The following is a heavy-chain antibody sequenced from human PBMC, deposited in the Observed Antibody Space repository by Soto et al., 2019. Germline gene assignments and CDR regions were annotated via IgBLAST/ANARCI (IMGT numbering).Heavy chain of an antibody. CDR3: TRDAGTITAGSHFDH. CDR1: GFPFRGYA. Sequence: QVQLVESGGGVVQPGGSLRLSCAASGFPFRGYAMHWVRQGPGKALEWVAVMSHEGITIDYADSVKGRFTISRDNSNNTLFLEMSSLRAEDTAVYYCTRDAGTITAGSHFDHWGQVTLVTVSS. CDR2: MSHEGITI. V-gene: IGHV3-30-3*01. D-gene: IGHD3-10*01. J-gene: IGHJ4*02.